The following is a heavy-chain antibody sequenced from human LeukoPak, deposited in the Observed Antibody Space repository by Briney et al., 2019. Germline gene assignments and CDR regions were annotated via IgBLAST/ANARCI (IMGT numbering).Heavy chain of an antibody. CDR3: AKDMTGYSSSWYNAFDI. CDR2: ISWNSGSI. Sequence: PGGSLRLSCAASGFTFDDYAMHWVRQAPGKGLEWVSGISWNSGSIGYADSVKGRFTISRDNAKNSLYLQMNSLRAEDTALYYCAKDMTGYSSSWYNAFDIWGQGTMVTVSS. J-gene: IGHJ3*02. V-gene: IGHV3-9*01. CDR1: GFTFDDYA. D-gene: IGHD6-13*01.